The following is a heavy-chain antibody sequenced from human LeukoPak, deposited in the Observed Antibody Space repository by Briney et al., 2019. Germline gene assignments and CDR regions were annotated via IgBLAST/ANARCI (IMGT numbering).Heavy chain of an antibody. J-gene: IGHJ4*02. Sequence: GGSLRLSCAASGFTFSDYYMSWIRQAPGKGLEWVSYISSSSSYTNYADSVKGRFTISRDNAKNSLYLQMNSLRAEDTAVYYCARGFLWFGELLYPAPFDYWGQGTLVTVPS. CDR2: ISSSSSYT. V-gene: IGHV3-11*06. CDR3: ARGFLWFGELLYPAPFDY. D-gene: IGHD3-10*01. CDR1: GFTFSDYY.